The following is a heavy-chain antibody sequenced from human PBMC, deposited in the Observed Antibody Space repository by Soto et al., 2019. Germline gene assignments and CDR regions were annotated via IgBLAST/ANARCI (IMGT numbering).Heavy chain of an antibody. Sequence: GGSLRLSCAASGFTFSSYGMHWVRQAPGKGLEWVAVISYDGSNKYYADSVKGRFTISRDNSKNTLYLQMNSLRAEDTAVYYCAKDYPARSRGAFDIWGQGTMVTVSS. D-gene: IGHD3-3*01. CDR3: AKDYPARSRGAFDI. CDR1: GFTFSSYG. J-gene: IGHJ3*02. CDR2: ISYDGSNK. V-gene: IGHV3-30*18.